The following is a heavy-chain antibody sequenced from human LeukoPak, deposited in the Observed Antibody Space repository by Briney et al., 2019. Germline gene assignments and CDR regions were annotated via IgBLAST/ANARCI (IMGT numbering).Heavy chain of an antibody. CDR3: ARDQGSAVSGPFFFDY. V-gene: IGHV3-7*01. CDR2: IKEDGSET. D-gene: IGHD6-19*01. J-gene: IGHJ4*02. CDR1: GFTFSNYW. Sequence: GGSLRLSCAASGFTFSNYWMSWVCQAPGGGLEWVANIKEDGSETYDVDSVKGRFTISRDNAEKSLYLQMNSLRAEDTAIYYCARDQGSAVSGPFFFDYWGQGALVTVSS.